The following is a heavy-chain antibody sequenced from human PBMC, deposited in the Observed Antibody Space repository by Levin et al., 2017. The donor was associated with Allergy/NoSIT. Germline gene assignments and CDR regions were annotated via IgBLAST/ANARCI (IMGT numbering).Heavy chain of an antibody. D-gene: IGHD4-17*01. CDR1: GGSISSYY. J-gene: IGHJ3*02. CDR2: IYYSGST. V-gene: IGHV4-59*01. CDR3: ARDSDGNDAFDI. Sequence: KASETLSLTCTVPGGSISSYYWSWIRQPPGKGLEWIGFIYYSGSTNYNPSLKSRVTISVDTSKNQFSLKLSSVTAADTAVYYCARDSDGNDAFDIWGQGTMVTVSS.